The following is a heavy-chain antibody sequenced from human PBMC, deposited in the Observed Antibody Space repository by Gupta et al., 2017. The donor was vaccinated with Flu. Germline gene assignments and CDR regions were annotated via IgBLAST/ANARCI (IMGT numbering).Heavy chain of an antibody. J-gene: IGHJ4*02. CDR3: ARVGPSIAAAVVQDDY. V-gene: IGHV3-48*03. CDR1: GFTFSSYE. Sequence: EVQLVESGGGLVQPGGSLRLSCAASGFTFSSYEMNWVRQAPGKGLEWVSYISSSGSTIYYADSVKGRFTISRDNAKNSLYLQMNSLRAEDTAVYYCARVGPSIAAAVVQDDYWGQGTLVTVSS. D-gene: IGHD6-13*01. CDR2: ISSSGSTI.